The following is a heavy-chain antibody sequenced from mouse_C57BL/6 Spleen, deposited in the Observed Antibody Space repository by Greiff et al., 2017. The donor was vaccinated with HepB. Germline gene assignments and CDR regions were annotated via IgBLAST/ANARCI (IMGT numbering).Heavy chain of an antibody. CDR2: IYPRSGNT. Sequence: VQLQQSGAELARPGASVKLSCKASGYTFTSYGISWVKQRTGQGLEWIGEIYPRSGNTYYNEKFKGKATLTADKSSSTAYMELRSLTSEDSAVYFCARSGGYYGSTLYFDYWGQGTTLTVSS. CDR3: ARSGGYYGSTLYFDY. CDR1: GYTFTSYG. D-gene: IGHD1-1*01. V-gene: IGHV1-81*01. J-gene: IGHJ2*01.